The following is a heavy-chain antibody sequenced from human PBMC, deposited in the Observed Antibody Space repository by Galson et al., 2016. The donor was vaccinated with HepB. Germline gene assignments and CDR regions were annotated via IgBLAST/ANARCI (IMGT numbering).Heavy chain of an antibody. J-gene: IGHJ4*02. CDR1: EFTFSMYV. D-gene: IGHD6-13*01. CDR2: ISGSGSTT. CDR3: AKAMQTGGVIAAADS. Sequence: SLRLSCAASEFTFSMYVMTWVRQAPGKGLDWVSSISGSGSTTYYADSVKGRFTISRDNSKNTPYLQRNFLRPGDTGLYYCAKAMQTGGVIAAADSWGQGTLVTVSS. V-gene: IGHV3-23*01.